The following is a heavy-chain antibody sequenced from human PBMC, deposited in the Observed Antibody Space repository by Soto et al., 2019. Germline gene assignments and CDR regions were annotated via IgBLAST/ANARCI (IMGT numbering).Heavy chain of an antibody. CDR2: IYPGDSDT. J-gene: IGHJ6*02. V-gene: IGHV5-51*01. D-gene: IGHD1-26*01. Sequence: GESLKISCKGSGYSFTSYWIGWVRQMPGKGLEWMGIIYPGDSDTRYSPSFQGQVTISADKSISTAYLQWSSLKASDTAMYYCARRGQVGATKIYYYYYGMDVWGQGTTVTVSS. CDR3: ARRGQVGATKIYYYYYGMDV. CDR1: GYSFTSYW.